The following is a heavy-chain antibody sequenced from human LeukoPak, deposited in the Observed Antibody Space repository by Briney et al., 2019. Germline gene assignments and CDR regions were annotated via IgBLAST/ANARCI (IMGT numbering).Heavy chain of an antibody. CDR1: GYTFTSYY. CDR3: ARGGVDDFWSGYWFDP. V-gene: IGHV1-46*01. CDR2: INPSGGST. Sequence: ASVKVSCKASGYTFTSYYMHWVRQAPGQGLEWMGIINPSGGSTSYAQKLQGRVTMTRDTSTSTVYMELSSLRSEDTAVYYCARGGVDDFWSGYWFDPWGQGTLVTVSS. J-gene: IGHJ5*02. D-gene: IGHD3-3*01.